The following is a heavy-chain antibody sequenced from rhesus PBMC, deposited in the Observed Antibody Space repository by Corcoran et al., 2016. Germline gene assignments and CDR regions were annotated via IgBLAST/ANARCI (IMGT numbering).Heavy chain of an antibody. V-gene: IGHV4-80*01. D-gene: IGHD3-3*01. Sequence: QVQLQESGPGLVKPSETLSLTCTVSGGSFTNYWWSWVRQSPGKGLEWVGEINGNGGRTNYDPVHKNRVTISKDASKKQVSLKMNSVTGADTAVFYCAMCHEFDFFCIDSWGQGVLVTVSS. CDR2: INGNGGRT. J-gene: IGHJ4*01. CDR3: AMCHEFDFFCIDS. CDR1: GGSFTNYW.